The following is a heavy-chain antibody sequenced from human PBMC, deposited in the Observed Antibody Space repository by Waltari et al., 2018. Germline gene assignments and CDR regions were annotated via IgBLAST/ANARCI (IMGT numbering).Heavy chain of an antibody. CDR3: AKAHYDSSGYFSDFDY. CDR1: GFTFSTYA. J-gene: IGHJ4*02. Sequence: EVQLLESGGGLVQPGGSLRLSCVASGFTFSTYAMSWVRQAPGKVVYLVSTLAYTGDNTHYADSAKGRFTISRDISKRTLYLHMNSLRAEDTAVYYCAKAHYDSSGYFSDFDYWGQGTRVTVSS. D-gene: IGHD3-22*01. V-gene: IGHV3-23*01. CDR2: LAYTGDNT.